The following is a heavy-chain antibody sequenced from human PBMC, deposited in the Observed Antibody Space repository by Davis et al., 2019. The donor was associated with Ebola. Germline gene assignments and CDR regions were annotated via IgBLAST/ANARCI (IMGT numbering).Heavy chain of an antibody. CDR1: GFTSSLTD. CDR3: ARVRYYDSRGYFDY. D-gene: IGHD3-22*01. V-gene: IGHV3-74*01. CDR2: INPDGSST. J-gene: IGHJ4*02. Sequence: PGGSLRLSCAASGFTSSLTDMNWFRQVPGKGLLWVSRINPDGSSTSYADSVKGRFTISRDNAKNTLYLQMNSLRAEDTAVYYCARVRYYDSRGYFDYWGQGTLVTVSS.